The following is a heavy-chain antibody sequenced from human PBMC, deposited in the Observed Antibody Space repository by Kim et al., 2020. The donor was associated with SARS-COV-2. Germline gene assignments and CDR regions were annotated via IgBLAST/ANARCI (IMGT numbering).Heavy chain of an antibody. V-gene: IGHV3-43*01. CDR2: ISWDGGST. J-gene: IGHJ6*02. CDR1: GFTFDDYT. D-gene: IGHD3-10*01. Sequence: GGSLRLSCAASGFTFDDYTMHWVRQAPGKGLEWVSLISWDGGSTYYADSVKGRFTISRDNSKNSLYLQMNSLRTEDTALYYCAKGPGVGYGMDVWGQGTTVTVSS. CDR3: AKGPGVGYGMDV.